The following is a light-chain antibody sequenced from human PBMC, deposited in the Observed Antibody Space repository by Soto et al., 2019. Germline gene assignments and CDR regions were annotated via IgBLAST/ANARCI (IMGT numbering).Light chain of an antibody. V-gene: IGKV1-5*01. J-gene: IGKJ1*01. Sequence: IQLTQSPSTLSASVGDRVTITCRASQSISSWLAWYQQKPGKAPYLLISDVSSLERGVPSRFSGSGSGTEFTLTISSMQPDDFATFYCQQYNGYSRTFGQGTKVDIK. CDR3: QQYNGYSRT. CDR1: QSISSW. CDR2: DVS.